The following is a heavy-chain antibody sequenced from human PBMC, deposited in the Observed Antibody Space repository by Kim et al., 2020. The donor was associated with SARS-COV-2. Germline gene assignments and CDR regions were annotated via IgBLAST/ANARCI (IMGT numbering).Heavy chain of an antibody. Sequence: SETLSLTCTVSGGSISSGGYYWSWIRQHPGKGLEWIGYIYYSGSTYYNPSLKSRVTISVDTSKNQFSLKLSSVTAADTAVYYCARGVQRVSDGFDPWGQGTLVTVSS. CDR1: GGSISSGGYY. CDR2: IYYSGST. J-gene: IGHJ5*02. V-gene: IGHV4-31*03. D-gene: IGHD1-1*01. CDR3: ARGVQRVSDGFDP.